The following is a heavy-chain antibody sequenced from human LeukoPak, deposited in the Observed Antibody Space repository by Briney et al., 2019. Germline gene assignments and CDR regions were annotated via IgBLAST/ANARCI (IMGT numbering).Heavy chain of an antibody. CDR2: FGRGGKT. CDR1: GFTFSGYG. D-gene: IGHD3-22*01. CDR3: AKRDSSGHHYFDY. V-gene: IGHV3-23*01. Sequence: GGSLRLSCAASGFTFSGYGMTWVRQAPRKGLEWVSTFGRGGKTYYADSLKDRFIISRDNSVNTLYLQMNSLRAEDTAVYYCAKRDSSGHHYFDYWGQGILVTVSS. J-gene: IGHJ4*02.